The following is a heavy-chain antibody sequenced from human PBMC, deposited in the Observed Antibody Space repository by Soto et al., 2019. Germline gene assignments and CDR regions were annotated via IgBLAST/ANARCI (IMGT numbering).Heavy chain of an antibody. J-gene: IGHJ4*02. CDR1: GGSISSSSFY. D-gene: IGHD2-15*01. CDR3: AVPRCSGGGCSDFDT. V-gene: IGHV4-39*01. CDR2: IYYSGST. Sequence: SETLSLTCSISGGSISSSSFYWGWIRQPPGKGLEWIGSIYYSGSTYYNPSLKSRVTMSVDTSKNQFSLKLTSVTAADTAVYYCAVPRCSGGGCSDFDTCGPATLVAVPS.